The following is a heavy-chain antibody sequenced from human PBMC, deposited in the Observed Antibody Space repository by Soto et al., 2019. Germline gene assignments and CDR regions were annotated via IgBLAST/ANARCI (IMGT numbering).Heavy chain of an antibody. J-gene: IGHJ4*02. CDR1: GYTFTSYG. CDR3: ARDGSSSYYYDSSALGNFDY. Sequence: ASVKVSCKASGYTFTSYGISWLRQAPGQGLEWMGWISAYNANTNYAQKLQGRVTMTTDTSTSTAYMELRSLRSDDTAVYYCARDGSSSYYYDSSALGNFDYWGQGTLVTVSS. D-gene: IGHD3-22*01. CDR2: ISAYNANT. V-gene: IGHV1-18*01.